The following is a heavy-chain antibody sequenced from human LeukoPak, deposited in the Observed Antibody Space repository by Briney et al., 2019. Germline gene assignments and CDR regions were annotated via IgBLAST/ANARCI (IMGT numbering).Heavy chain of an antibody. V-gene: IGHV4-39*07. D-gene: IGHD5-24*01. J-gene: IGHJ4*02. CDR3: ARIGRDGYNLGY. CDR2: IYYSGST. Sequence: SEILSLTCTVSGGSISSSSYYWGWIRQPPGKGLEWIGSIYYSGSTNYNPSLKSRVTISVDTSKNQFSLKLSSVTAADTAVYYCARIGRDGYNLGYWGQGTLVTVSS. CDR1: GGSISSSSYY.